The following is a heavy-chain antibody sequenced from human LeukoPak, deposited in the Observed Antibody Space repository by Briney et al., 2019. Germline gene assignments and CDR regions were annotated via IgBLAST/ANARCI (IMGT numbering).Heavy chain of an antibody. CDR3: VREFDC. CDR1: GFSFSRSW. CDR2: IKEDGSEK. Sequence: GGSLRLSCAASGFSFSRSWMSWVRQAPGKWLEWVANIKEDGSEKQYVDSVKGRFTISRDNAKNSLYLQMNSLRAEDTAVYFCVREFDCWGQGALVTVSS. J-gene: IGHJ4*02. V-gene: IGHV3-7*01.